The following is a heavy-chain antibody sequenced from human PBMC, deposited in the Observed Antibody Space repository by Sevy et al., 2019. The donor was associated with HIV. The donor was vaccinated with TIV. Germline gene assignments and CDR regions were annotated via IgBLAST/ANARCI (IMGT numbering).Heavy chain of an antibody. D-gene: IGHD2-2*01. Sequence: ASVKVSCKASGHTLTDLSMHWVRQAPGKGFEWIGRFDPEDGERIYAQKFQGRVTMTEDTSTDTAYMELSSLRSEDTAVYYCARAGYCSSTSCYDNWFDPWGQGTLVTVSS. V-gene: IGHV1-24*01. CDR1: GHTLTDLS. J-gene: IGHJ5*02. CDR3: ARAGYCSSTSCYDNWFDP. CDR2: FDPEDGER.